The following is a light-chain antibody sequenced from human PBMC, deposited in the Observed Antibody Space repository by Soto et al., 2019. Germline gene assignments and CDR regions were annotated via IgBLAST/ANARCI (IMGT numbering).Light chain of an antibody. J-gene: IGLJ3*02. CDR2: KDS. Sequence: SYELTQPPSVSVSPGQTARITCSGDALPNQDTNWYQQRPGQAPVLVIYKDSERPSGIPERFSGSSSGTSVTLTIDGVQAEDEADYYCQSADNSGTWVFGGGTKLTVL. CDR1: ALPNQD. CDR3: QSADNSGTWV. V-gene: IGLV3-25*02.